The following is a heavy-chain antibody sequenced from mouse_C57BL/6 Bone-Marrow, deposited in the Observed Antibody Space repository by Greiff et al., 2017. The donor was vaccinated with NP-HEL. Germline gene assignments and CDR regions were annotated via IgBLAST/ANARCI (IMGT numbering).Heavy chain of an antibody. CDR3: AIDLRRLYYFDY. V-gene: IGHV1-53*01. J-gene: IGHJ2*01. D-gene: IGHD1-2*01. Sequence: VQLQESGTELVKPGASVKLSCKASGYTFTSYWMHWVKQRPGQGLEWIGNINPSNGGTNYNEKFKSKATLTVDKSSSTAYMQLSSLTSEDSAVYYCAIDLRRLYYFDYWGQGTTLTVSS. CDR2: INPSNGGT. CDR1: GYTFTSYW.